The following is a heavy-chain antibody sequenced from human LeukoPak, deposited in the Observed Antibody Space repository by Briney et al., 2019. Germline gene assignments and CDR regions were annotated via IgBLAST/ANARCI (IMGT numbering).Heavy chain of an antibody. CDR2: INHSGST. D-gene: IGHD2-2*01. CDR1: GGSISSYY. CDR3: ARGPMIRGYCSSTSCPYGMDV. Sequence: SETLSLTCTVSGGSISSYYWSWIRQPPGKGLEWIGEINHSGSTNYNPSLKSRVTISVDTSKNQFSLKLSSVTAADTAVYYCARGPMIRGYCSSTSCPYGMDVWGQGTTVTVSS. J-gene: IGHJ6*02. V-gene: IGHV4-34*01.